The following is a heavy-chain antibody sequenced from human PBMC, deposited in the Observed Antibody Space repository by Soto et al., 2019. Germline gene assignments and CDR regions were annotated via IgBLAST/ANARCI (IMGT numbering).Heavy chain of an antibody. CDR2: ISSGSDVI. CDR3: ASTMHMDV. D-gene: IGHD3-10*01. Sequence: GGSLRLSCAASGFTFHKYSMTWVRQAPGKGLEWISYISSGSDVIDYADSVKGRFTISRDNAENSLHLQMNSLRAEDTAVYYCASTMHMDVWGKGTKVTVSS. V-gene: IGHV3-48*04. J-gene: IGHJ6*03. CDR1: GFTFHKYS.